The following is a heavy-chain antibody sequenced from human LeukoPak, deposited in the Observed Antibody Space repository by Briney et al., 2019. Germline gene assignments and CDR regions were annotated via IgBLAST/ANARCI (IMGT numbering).Heavy chain of an antibody. Sequence: QTGGSLRLSCSASGFTFTNFAMSWVRQAPGKGLEWVSTIGGRGDTTFYADSVKGRFTISRDNSKTTLYLQMNSLRAEDTAVYYCGKGINYYDNHGYFKDWGQGTLVTVSS. D-gene: IGHD3-22*01. V-gene: IGHV3-23*01. CDR2: IGGRGDTT. CDR3: GKGINYYDNHGYFKD. J-gene: IGHJ4*02. CDR1: GFTFTNFA.